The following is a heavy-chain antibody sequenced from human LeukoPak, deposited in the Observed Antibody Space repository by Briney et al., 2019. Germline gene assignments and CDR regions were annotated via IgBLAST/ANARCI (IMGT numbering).Heavy chain of an antibody. CDR3: ARDAGWSFDH. Sequence: PSETLSLTCMVSVGSPSVCNWSWIRNPPGKGLEWIGYIYYSGSTNYNPSLKSRVTISVDTSKNRFSLKLSSVTAADTAVYYCARDAGWSFDHWGQGTLVTVSS. CDR1: VGSPSVCN. D-gene: IGHD2-8*01. CDR2: IYYSGST. J-gene: IGHJ5*02. V-gene: IGHV4-59*01.